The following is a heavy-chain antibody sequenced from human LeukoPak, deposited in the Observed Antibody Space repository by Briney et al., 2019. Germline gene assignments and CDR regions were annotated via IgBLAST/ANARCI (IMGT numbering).Heavy chain of an antibody. CDR2: IHHSGST. D-gene: IGHD3-10*01. J-gene: IGHJ4*02. CDR1: AGSLSSGGHY. V-gene: IGHV4-31*03. CDR3: ARGGNRFGGFYFDY. Sequence: SQTLSLTCTVSAGSLSSGGHYWSWIRQFPGKGLESIGFIHHSGSTRHNPSLKNRVAISIDTSKNQFALKLTSVTAADTAVYYCARGGNRFGGFYFDYWGQGTLVTVSS.